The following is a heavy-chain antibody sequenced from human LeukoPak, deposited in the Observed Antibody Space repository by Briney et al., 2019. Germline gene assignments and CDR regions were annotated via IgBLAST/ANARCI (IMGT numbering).Heavy chain of an antibody. V-gene: IGHV4-34*01. CDR3: ARGISLRVSYSKHGMDV. D-gene: IGHD1-26*01. CDR2: INHSGST. J-gene: IGHJ6*04. CDR1: GGSFSGYY. Sequence: PSETLSLTCAVYGGSFSGYYWSWIRQPPGKGLEWIGEINHSGSTNYNPSLKSRVTISVDTSKNQFSLKLSSVTAADTAVYYCARGISLRVSYSKHGMDVWGKGTTVTVSS.